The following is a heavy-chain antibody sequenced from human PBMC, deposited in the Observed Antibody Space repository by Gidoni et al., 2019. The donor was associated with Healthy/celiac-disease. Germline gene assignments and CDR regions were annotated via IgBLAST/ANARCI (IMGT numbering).Heavy chain of an antibody. V-gene: IGHV3-23*01. D-gene: IGHD2-8*02. CDR1: GLNCSSSA. J-gene: IGHJ4*02. Sequence: EVQLLESGRGLVQPGGSLRLSCAASGLNCSSSALRWVRQVPGKGLEWVSASSGSVGSTYYADSVKGRFTISRDNSKTTLYLQMNSLRAEDTAVYYCAKPYCTGGVCYGGPTNLYYFDYWGQGTLVTVSS. CDR3: AKPYCTGGVCYGGPTNLYYFDY. CDR2: SSGSVGST.